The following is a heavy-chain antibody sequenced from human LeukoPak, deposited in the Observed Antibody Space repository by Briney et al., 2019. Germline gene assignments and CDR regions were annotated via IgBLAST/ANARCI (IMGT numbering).Heavy chain of an antibody. J-gene: IGHJ2*01. Sequence: SETLSLTCAVSGYSISSGYYWGWIRRPPGKGLEWIGSIYHTGSTYYNPSLKSRVTISVDTSKNEFSLKLSSVTATDTAVFYCARVRGMEVTTNWYFDLWGRGTLVTVSS. D-gene: IGHD4-17*01. CDR2: IYHTGST. V-gene: IGHV4-38-2*01. CDR1: GYSISSGYY. CDR3: ARVRGMEVTTNWYFDL.